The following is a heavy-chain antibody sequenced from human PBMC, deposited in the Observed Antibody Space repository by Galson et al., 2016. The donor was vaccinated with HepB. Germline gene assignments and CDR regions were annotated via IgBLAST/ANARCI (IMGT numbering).Heavy chain of an antibody. CDR1: GFSLSTRGVG. CDR2: IYWDNNK. D-gene: IGHD1-14*01. Sequence: PALVKPTQTLTLTCTFSGFSLSTRGVGVGWIRQSPGKALEWLTVIYWDNNKRYSPSLKSRLTITKDTSKNQVVITMTNMDPVDTATYYCAQTGPPRPDDDHRPCNFDLWVRGTLVTVSS. J-gene: IGHJ2*01. CDR3: AQTGPPRPDDDHRPCNFDL. V-gene: IGHV2-5*02.